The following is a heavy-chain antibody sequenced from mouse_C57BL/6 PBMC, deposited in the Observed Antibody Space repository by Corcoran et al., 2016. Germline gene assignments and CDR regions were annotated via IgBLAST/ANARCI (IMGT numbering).Heavy chain of an antibody. D-gene: IGHD1-1*01. CDR2: INTYSGVP. CDR3: ARRAVVATDAY. CDR1: GYTFTTYG. J-gene: IGHJ3*01. V-gene: IGHV9-3*01. Sequence: QIQLVQSGPELKKPGETVKISCKASGYTFTTYGMSWVKQAPGKGLKWMGWINTYSGVPTYADDFKGRFAFSLETSASTAYLQINNLKNEDTATYFCARRAVVATDAYWGQGTLVTVSA.